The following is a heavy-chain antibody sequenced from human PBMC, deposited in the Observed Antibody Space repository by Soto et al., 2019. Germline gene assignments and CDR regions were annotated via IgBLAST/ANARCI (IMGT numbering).Heavy chain of an antibody. J-gene: IGHJ6*02. CDR1: GYTFTSYG. CDR2: ISAYNGNT. V-gene: IGHV1-18*01. CDR3: ARVGSGSYYYYYGMDV. Sequence: ASVKVSCKASGYTFTSYGISWVRQAPGQGLEWMGWISAYNGNTNYAQKLQGRVTMTTDISTSTAYMELRSLRSDDTAVYYCARVGSGSYYYYYGMDVWGQGTTVTVSS. D-gene: IGHD1-26*01.